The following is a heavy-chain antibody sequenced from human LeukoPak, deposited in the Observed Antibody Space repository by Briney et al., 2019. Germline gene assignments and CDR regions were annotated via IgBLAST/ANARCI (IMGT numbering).Heavy chain of an antibody. V-gene: IGHV4-34*01. CDR1: GGSFSGYY. Sequence: PSETLSLTCAVYGGSFSGYYWSWIRQPPGKGLEWTGEINHSGSTNYNPSLKSRVTISVDTSKNQFSLKLSSVTAADTAVYYCARGRDFWSGYTRPHAFDIWGQGTMVTVSS. J-gene: IGHJ3*02. CDR2: INHSGST. D-gene: IGHD3-3*01. CDR3: ARGRDFWSGYTRPHAFDI.